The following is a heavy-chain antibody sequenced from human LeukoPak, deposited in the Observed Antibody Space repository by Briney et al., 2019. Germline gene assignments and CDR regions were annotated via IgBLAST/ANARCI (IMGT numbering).Heavy chain of an antibody. V-gene: IGHV4-34*01. CDR3: ARDNNFRAHDY. Sequence: PSEALSLTCAVYGGSLSGYYWSWIRQPPGKGLEWIGEINHSGSTNYNPSLKSRVTISVDTSKNQLSLKLGSVTAADTAVYFCARDNNFRAHDYWGQGTLVTVSS. CDR1: GGSLSGYY. J-gene: IGHJ4*02. CDR2: INHSGST. D-gene: IGHD1-1*01.